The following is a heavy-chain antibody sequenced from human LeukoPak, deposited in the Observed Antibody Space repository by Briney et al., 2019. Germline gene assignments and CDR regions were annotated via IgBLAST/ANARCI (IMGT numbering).Heavy chain of an antibody. CDR2: IKQDGSEK. Sequence: GGSLRLSCAASGFTFSSYWMSWVRQAPGKGLEWVANIKQDGSEKYYVDSVKGRSTISRDNAKNSLYLQMNSLRAEDTAVYYCARDIGQPDFWSETYFDYWGQGTLVTVSS. D-gene: IGHD3-3*01. J-gene: IGHJ4*02. CDR1: GFTFSSYW. V-gene: IGHV3-7*01. CDR3: ARDIGQPDFWSETYFDY.